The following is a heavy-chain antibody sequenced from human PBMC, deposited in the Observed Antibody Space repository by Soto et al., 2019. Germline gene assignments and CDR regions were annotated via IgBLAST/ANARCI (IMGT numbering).Heavy chain of an antibody. V-gene: IGHV3-74*01. CDR3: ATLNSFGSDY. D-gene: IGHD5-18*01. Sequence: GGSMRRSCAPSGFTPSSYWMHWVRQTAGKGLVWVSQINSDGSTTRYADSVKGRFTISRDKAKNTVYLQMNSLRADDTSVYFCATLNSFGSDYWGQGALVTVSS. CDR1: GFTPSSYW. J-gene: IGHJ4*02. CDR2: INSDGSTT.